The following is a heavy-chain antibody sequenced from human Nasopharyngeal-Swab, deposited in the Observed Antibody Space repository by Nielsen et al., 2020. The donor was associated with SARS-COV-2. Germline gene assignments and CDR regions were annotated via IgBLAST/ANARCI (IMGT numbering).Heavy chain of an antibody. CDR3: ARDRGFDGYYYMDV. D-gene: IGHD3-10*01. CDR2: IKQDGSET. V-gene: IGHV3-7*03. CDR1: GFTFSGYW. J-gene: IGHJ6*03. Sequence: GESLKISCAASGFTFSGYWMSWVRQAPGKGLEWVANIKQDGSETYYVDSVKGRFTISRDISKNTLYLQMNSLRAEDTAVYYCARDRGFDGYYYMDVWGKGTTVTVSS.